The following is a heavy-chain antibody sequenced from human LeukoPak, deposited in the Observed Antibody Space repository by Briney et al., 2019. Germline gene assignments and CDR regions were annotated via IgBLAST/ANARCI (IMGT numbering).Heavy chain of an antibody. CDR3: ARVGSSGWYEALDFDY. D-gene: IGHD6-19*01. J-gene: IGHJ4*02. Sequence: GGSLRLSCAASGFTFSSYSMNWVRQAPGKGLEWVSSISSSSSYIYYADSVKGRFTISRDNAKNSLYLQMNSLRAEDTAVYYCARVGSSGWYEALDFDYWGQGTLVTVSS. CDR1: GFTFSSYS. CDR2: ISSSSSYI. V-gene: IGHV3-21*01.